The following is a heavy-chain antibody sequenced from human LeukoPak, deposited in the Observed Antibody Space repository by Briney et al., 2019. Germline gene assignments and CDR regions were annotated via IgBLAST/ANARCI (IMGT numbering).Heavy chain of an antibody. D-gene: IGHD6-13*01. J-gene: IGHJ4*02. V-gene: IGHV3-7*03. CDR1: GFTFNRCW. CDR3: AKTPDSSSWYYFDY. CDR2: INPDGRDT. Sequence: GGSLRLSCVVSGFTFNRCWMNWVRQAPGKGLEWVAHINPDGRDTYYVDSVKGRFTISRDNAQNSMYLQMNSLRAEDTAAYYCAKTPDSSSWYYFDYWGQGTLVTVSS.